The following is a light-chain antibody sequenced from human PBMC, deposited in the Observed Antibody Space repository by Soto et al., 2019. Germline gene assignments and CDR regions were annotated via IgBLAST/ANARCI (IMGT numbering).Light chain of an antibody. CDR3: QQYNNWPFIT. CDR1: QIVRGN. V-gene: IGKV3-15*01. J-gene: IGKJ5*01. CDR2: GAS. Sequence: EIVMTQSPATLSVSPGERSTLSCRASQIVRGNLAWYQLRPGQSPRLLIYGASSRATGIPVRFSGSGSGTEFTLTISSLQSEDFAVYYCQQYNNWPFITFGQGTRLEI.